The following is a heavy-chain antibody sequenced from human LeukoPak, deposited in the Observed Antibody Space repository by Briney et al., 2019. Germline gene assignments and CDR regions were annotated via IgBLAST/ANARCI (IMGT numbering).Heavy chain of an antibody. CDR1: GYTFTSYD. CDR3: ARSVGYSSHAFDI. D-gene: IGHD6-13*01. Sequence: GASVKVSCKASGYTFTSYDINWVRQATGQGLEWMGWMNPNSGNTGYAQKFQGRVTMTRNTSISTAYMELRSLRSDDTAVYYCARSVGYSSHAFDIWGQGTMVTVSS. J-gene: IGHJ3*02. CDR2: MNPNSGNT. V-gene: IGHV1-8*01.